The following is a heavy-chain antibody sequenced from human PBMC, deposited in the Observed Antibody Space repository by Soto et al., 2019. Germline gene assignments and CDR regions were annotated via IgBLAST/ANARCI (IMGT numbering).Heavy chain of an antibody. Sequence: QVQLQESGPGLVKPSQTLSLTCTVSGGSISSGGYYWSWIRQHPGKGLEWIGYIYYSGSTYYNPSLKSRVTISVDTSKNQCSLKLSSVTAADTAVYYCARDPSYDHRNGMDVWGQGTTVTVSS. V-gene: IGHV4-31*03. CDR1: GGSISSGGYY. CDR2: IYYSGST. D-gene: IGHD3-22*01. CDR3: ARDPSYDHRNGMDV. J-gene: IGHJ6*02.